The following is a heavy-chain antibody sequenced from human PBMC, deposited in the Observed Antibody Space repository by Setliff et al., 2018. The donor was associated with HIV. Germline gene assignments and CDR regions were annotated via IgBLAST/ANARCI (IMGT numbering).Heavy chain of an antibody. CDR2: IVPILGTP. J-gene: IGHJ6*03. CDR1: GDSFSNYA. V-gene: IGHV1-69*11. D-gene: IGHD2-15*01. CDR3: ATDPQKGGYYYYYMDV. Sequence: SVKVSCKASGDSFSNYAISWVRQAPGQGLEWMGQIVPILGTPSYAQKFQGRVTITADESTNTAFMELGSLRSDDTAVYYCATDPQKGGYYYYYMDVWGKGTTVTVSS.